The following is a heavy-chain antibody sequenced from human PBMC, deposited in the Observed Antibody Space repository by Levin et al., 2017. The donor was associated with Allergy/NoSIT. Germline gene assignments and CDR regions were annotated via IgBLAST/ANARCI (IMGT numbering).Heavy chain of an antibody. D-gene: IGHD1-26*01. Sequence: SETLSLTCTVSSGSITSSYWSWIRQPPGKGLEWIGYVYYSGSTNYNPSLKSRVTISIETSKKQFSLKLSSVTAADTAVYYCARGSGSLSSTVNYWGQGTLVTVSS. CDR1: SGSITSSY. CDR2: VYYSGST. CDR3: ARGSGSLSSTVNY. J-gene: IGHJ4*02. V-gene: IGHV4-59*01.